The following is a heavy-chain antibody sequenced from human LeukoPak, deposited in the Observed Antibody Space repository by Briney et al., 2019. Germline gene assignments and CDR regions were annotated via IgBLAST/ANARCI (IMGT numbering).Heavy chain of an antibody. CDR1: GGSFSGYY. CDR2: INHSGST. V-gene: IGHV4-34*01. CDR3: VSQVPEYPRFDY. Sequence: PSETLSLTCAVYGGSFSGYYWSWIRQPPGKGLEWIGEINHSGSTNYNPSLKSRVTISVDTSKNQFPLKLSSVTAADTAVYYCVSQVPEYPRFDYWGQGTLVTVSS. J-gene: IGHJ4*02. D-gene: IGHD6-6*01.